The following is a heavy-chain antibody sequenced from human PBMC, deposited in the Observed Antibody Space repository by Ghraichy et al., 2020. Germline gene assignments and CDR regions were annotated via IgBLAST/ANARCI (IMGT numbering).Heavy chain of an antibody. CDR3: ARGKVRGSGSYYNYYYGMDV. V-gene: IGHV1-69*01. D-gene: IGHD3-10*01. J-gene: IGHJ6*02. CDR2: IIPIFGTA. Sequence: SVKVSCKASGGTFSSYAISWVRQAPGQGLEWMGGIIPIFGTANYAQKFQGRVTITADESTSTAYMERSSLRFEDTAVYYCARGKVRGSGSYYNYYYGMDVWGQGTTVTVSS. CDR1: GGTFSSYA.